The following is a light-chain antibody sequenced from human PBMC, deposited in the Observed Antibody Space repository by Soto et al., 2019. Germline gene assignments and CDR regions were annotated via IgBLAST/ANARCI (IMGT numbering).Light chain of an antibody. CDR2: DVS. CDR3: SSYTTTSTLI. V-gene: IGLV2-14*01. CDR1: SSDVGGYNY. J-gene: IGLJ1*01. Sequence: QSVLTQPRSVSGSPGQSVTISCTGTSSDVGGYNYVSWYQHHPGKAPKLVIYDVSNRPSGVSNRFSGSKSGNTASLTISGLQVEDEADYYCSSYTTTSTLIFGTGTKVTV.